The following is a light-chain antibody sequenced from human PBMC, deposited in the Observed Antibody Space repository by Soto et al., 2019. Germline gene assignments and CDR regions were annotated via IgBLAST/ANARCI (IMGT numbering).Light chain of an antibody. CDR3: QQTHAVPLT. J-gene: IGKJ5*01. CDR1: QPISNY. V-gene: IGKV1-39*01. CDR2: GRS. Sequence: DVQMTQSPSSLSASVGDRVTITCRASQPISNYLNWYQQKAGEAPKVLIFGRSSLQSGVPSKFSGSGYGTDFTLIINNLHPDDFATYYCQQTHAVPLTFGQGTRLEIK.